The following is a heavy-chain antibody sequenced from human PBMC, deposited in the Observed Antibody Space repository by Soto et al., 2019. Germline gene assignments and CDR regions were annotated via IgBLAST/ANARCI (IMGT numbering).Heavy chain of an antibody. Sequence: ASVKVSCKASGYTFTIYGISWVLQSPLQWLEWMGCISAYNGNTNYAQKLQGRVTMTTDTSTSTAYMELRSLRSDDTAVYYCARDESIVYYYDSSGYVLWGQGTLVTVSS. V-gene: IGHV1-18*04. CDR3: ARDESIVYYYDSSGYVL. CDR1: GYTFTIYG. CDR2: ISAYNGNT. J-gene: IGHJ4*02. D-gene: IGHD3-22*01.